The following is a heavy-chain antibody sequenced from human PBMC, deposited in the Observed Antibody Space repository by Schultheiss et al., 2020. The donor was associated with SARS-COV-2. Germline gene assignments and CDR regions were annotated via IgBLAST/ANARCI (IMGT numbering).Heavy chain of an antibody. D-gene: IGHD2-2*01. J-gene: IGHJ4*02. V-gene: IGHV3-23*01. CDR2: ISGSGGST. CDR1: GFTFSSYA. Sequence: GESLKISCAASGFTFSSYAMSWVRQAPGKGLEWVSAISGSGGSTYYADSVKGRFTISRDNSKNTLYLQMNSLRAEDTAVYYCAKSNRIVVVPAATFDYWGQGTLVTVSS. CDR3: AKSNRIVVVPAATFDY.